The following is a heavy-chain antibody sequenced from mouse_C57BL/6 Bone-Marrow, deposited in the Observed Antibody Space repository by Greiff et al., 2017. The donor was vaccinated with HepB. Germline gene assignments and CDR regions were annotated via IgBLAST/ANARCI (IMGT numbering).Heavy chain of an antibody. V-gene: IGHV5-16*01. CDR3: ARSTYYGLDY. CDR2: INYDGSST. J-gene: IGHJ2*01. Sequence: EVKLVESEGGLVQPGSSMKLSCTASGFTFSDYYMAWVRQVPEKGLEWVANINYDGSSTYYLDSLKGRFIISRDNAKNILYLQMSSLKSEDTATYYCARSTYYGLDYWGQGTTLTVSS. D-gene: IGHD2-10*01. CDR1: GFTFSDYY.